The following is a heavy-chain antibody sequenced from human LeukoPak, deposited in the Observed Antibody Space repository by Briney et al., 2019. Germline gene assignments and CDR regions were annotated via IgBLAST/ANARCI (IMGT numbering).Heavy chain of an antibody. CDR2: INHSGST. Sequence: PSETLSLTCTVSGGSITSGDYYWSWIRQPPGKGLEWIGEINHSGSTNYNPSLKSRVTISVDTSKNQFSLKLSSVTAADTAVYYCARRGYSYGYYPPFFDYWGQGTLVTVSS. CDR3: ARRGYSYGYYPPFFDY. CDR1: GGSITSGDYY. V-gene: IGHV4-34*01. D-gene: IGHD5-18*01. J-gene: IGHJ4*02.